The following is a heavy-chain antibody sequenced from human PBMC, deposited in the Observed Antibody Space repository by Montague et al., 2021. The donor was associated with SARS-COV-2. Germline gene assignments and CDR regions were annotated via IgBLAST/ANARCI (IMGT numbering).Heavy chain of an antibody. CDR2: FYYSGGS. Sequence: SETLSLTCTVSGASISTGSDYWTWIRQRPGRGLEWIGNFYYSGGSTYNPSLKSRVTISADTSKNLFSLTLKSVTASSTAVYYCARDRGDIYGGNSAWFDPWGQGTLVTVSS. V-gene: IGHV4-61*03. CDR1: GASISTGSDY. D-gene: IGHD4-23*01. J-gene: IGHJ5*02. CDR3: ARDRGDIYGGNSAWFDP.